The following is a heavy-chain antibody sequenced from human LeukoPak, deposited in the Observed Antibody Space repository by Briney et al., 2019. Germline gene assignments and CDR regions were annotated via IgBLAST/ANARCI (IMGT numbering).Heavy chain of an antibody. Sequence: PSETLSLTCAVYGGSFSGYYWSWIRQPPGKGLEWIGEINHSGSTNYNPSLKSRVTISVDTSKNQFSLKLSSVTAADTAVYYCARHPAYDYVWGGYRYGLDYWGQEPWSPSPQ. J-gene: IGHJ4*01. V-gene: IGHV4-34*01. D-gene: IGHD3-16*02. CDR1: GGSFSGYY. CDR2: INHSGST. CDR3: ARHPAYDYVWGGYRYGLDY.